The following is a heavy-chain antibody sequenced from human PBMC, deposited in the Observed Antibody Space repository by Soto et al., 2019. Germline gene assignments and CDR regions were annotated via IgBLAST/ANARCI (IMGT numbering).Heavy chain of an antibody. CDR3: ASGYDYEANDSFDI. D-gene: IGHD5-12*01. V-gene: IGHV4-59*01. CDR1: GGSISGYY. CDR2: IYYSGNT. Sequence: QVQLQESGPGLVRPSETLSLTCTVSGGSISGYYWSWIRQPPGKGLECIGYIYYSGNTNYNPSLKSRVTMSIDTSKSQFSLKLISVTAADTAVYYCASGYDYEANDSFDIWGQGTMVTVSS. J-gene: IGHJ3*02.